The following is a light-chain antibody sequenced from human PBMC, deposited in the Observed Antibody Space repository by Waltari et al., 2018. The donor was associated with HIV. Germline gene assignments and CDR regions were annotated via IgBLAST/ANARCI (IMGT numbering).Light chain of an antibody. CDR3: MQALQTRS. CDR1: QSLLHSNGYYY. V-gene: IGKV2-28*01. J-gene: IGKJ4*01. CDR2: LGS. Sequence: EIVMTQSPLSLPVTPGEQDSISCRASQSLLHSNGYYYLDWYLQKPGQSPQLLIYLGSYRASGVPDRFSGSGSGTDFTLEISRVEAEDVGVYYCMQALQTRSFGGGTKVEIK.